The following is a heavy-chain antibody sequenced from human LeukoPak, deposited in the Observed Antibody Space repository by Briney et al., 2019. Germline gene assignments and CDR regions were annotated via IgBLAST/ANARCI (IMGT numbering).Heavy chain of an antibody. CDR1: GGTFSSYA. J-gene: IGHJ4*02. D-gene: IGHD3-22*01. V-gene: IGHV1-69*05. CDR2: IIPIFGTA. Sequence: ASVKVSCKASGGTFSSYAISWVRQAPGQGLEWMGGIIPIFGTANYAQKFQGRVTITTDESTSTAYMELSSLRSEDTAVYYCARGDYDSSGYYYEIDYWGQGTLVTVSS. CDR3: ARGDYDSSGYYYEIDY.